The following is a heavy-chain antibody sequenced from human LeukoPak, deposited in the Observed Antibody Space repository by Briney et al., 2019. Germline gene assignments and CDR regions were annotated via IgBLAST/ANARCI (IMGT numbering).Heavy chain of an antibody. V-gene: IGHV4-39*07. J-gene: IGHJ4*02. D-gene: IGHD2-8*01. CDR3: ASLPTWDCTNGVCYFDY. Sequence: SETLSLTCSVSGASISISSYYWGWIRQPPGKGLEWIGSIYYSGSTYYNPSLKSRVTISLDTSKNQFSLKLSSVTAADTAVYYCASLPTWDCTNGVCYFDYWGQGTLVTVSS. CDR2: IYYSGST. CDR1: GASISISSYY.